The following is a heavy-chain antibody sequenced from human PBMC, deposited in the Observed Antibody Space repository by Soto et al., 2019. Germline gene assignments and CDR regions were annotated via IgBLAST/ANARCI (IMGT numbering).Heavy chain of an antibody. J-gene: IGHJ4*02. CDR2: INHSGST. CDR1: GGSLSNNF. D-gene: IGHD6-19*01. CDR3: VRGPAGSGWSYDY. Sequence: QVHLQQWGARLLKPSETLSLTCAVYGGSLSNNFWSWIRQTPGKGLEWIGEINHSGSTKYNPSLKSRVTISKDMSRNQFSLRMSSVTAADTALYYCVRGPAGSGWSYDYWGQGTLVTVSS. V-gene: IGHV4-34*01.